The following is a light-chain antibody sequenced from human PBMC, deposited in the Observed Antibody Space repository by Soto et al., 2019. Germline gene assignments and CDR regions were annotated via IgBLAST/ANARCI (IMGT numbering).Light chain of an antibody. J-gene: IGKJ1*01. CDR3: QAYNSASWT. CDR1: QGISNY. Sequence: DIQMTQSPSSLPGDRVTITCRASQGISNYLAWYQQKPGKVPKLLISAASTLLSGVPSRFSGSGSGTDFTLTISSLQPEDVATFFCQAYNSASWTFGQGTKVEIK. V-gene: IGKV1-27*01. CDR2: AAS.